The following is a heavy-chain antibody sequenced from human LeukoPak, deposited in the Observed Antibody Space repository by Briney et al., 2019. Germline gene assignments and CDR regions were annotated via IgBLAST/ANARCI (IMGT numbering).Heavy chain of an antibody. V-gene: IGHV3-30*02. CDR3: AKLISPYDY. Sequence: GRSLRLSCAASGFTFSGYGMHWVRQAPGKGLEWAAFIRYDGSNKYYADSVKGRFTISRDNSKNTLYLQMNSLRPEDTAVYYCAKLISPYDYWGQGTLVTVSS. CDR2: IRYDGSNK. CDR1: GFTFSGYG. J-gene: IGHJ4*02.